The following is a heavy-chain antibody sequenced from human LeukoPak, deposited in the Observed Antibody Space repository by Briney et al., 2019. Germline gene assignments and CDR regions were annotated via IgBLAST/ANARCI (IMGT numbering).Heavy chain of an antibody. V-gene: IGHV3-15*01. CDR2: IKTEAGGGTA. Sequence: GGSLRLSCAASGFTFNKAWMSWVRQARGKGLEWVGRIKTEAGGGTADYAAPVRGRFTISRDDSKNTLYLQVNSLKTEDTAVYYCTTVHSSGWYEFDYWGQGTLVTVSS. CDR1: GFTFNKAW. J-gene: IGHJ4*02. D-gene: IGHD6-19*01. CDR3: TTVHSSGWYEFDY.